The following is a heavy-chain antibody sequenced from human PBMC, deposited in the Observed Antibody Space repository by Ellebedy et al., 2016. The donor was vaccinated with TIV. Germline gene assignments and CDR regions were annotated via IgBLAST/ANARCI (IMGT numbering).Heavy chain of an antibody. J-gene: IGHJ6*02. V-gene: IGHV3-48*01. CDR1: GFTFSSYS. D-gene: IGHD2-2*01. CDR2: ISSSSSTI. CDR3: ARAPSYLGDIVVVPAASLRAYYYGMDV. Sequence: GESLKTSCAAPGFTFSSYSMNWVRQAPGKGLEWVSYISSSSSTIYYADSVKGRFTVSRDNAKNSLYLQMNSLRAEDTAVYYCARAPSYLGDIVVVPAASLRAYYYGMDVWGQGTTVTVSS.